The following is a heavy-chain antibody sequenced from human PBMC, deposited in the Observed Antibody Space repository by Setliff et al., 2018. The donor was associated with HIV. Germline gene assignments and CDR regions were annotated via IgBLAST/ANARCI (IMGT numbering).Heavy chain of an antibody. V-gene: IGHV4-38-2*01. D-gene: IGHD2-21*02. CDR1: GYSIRDNFF. CDR2: IFYAGTT. Sequence: SETLSLTCAVSGYSIRDNFFWGWVRQPPGKGLEWIGSIFYAGTTYYNPSLKSRVTLSLDTSKNQFSLELTSVTAADTAVYYCARHDCGGDCSINWFDPWGQGTLVTVSS. CDR3: ARHDCGGDCSINWFDP. J-gene: IGHJ5*02.